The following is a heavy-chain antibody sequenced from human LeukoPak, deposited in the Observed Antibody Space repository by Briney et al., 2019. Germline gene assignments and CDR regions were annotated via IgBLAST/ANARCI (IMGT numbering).Heavy chain of an antibody. CDR2: INSDGSTT. Sequence: PGGSLRLSCAASGFTFSSYWMHCVRQAPGKRPVWVSRINSDGSTTNYADSVKGRFTISRDNAKNTLYLQMNSLRVEDTAVYYCAGVIYYTSDAFDIWGQGTMVTVSS. CDR3: AGVIYYTSDAFDI. CDR1: GFTFSSYW. J-gene: IGHJ3*02. V-gene: IGHV3-74*01. D-gene: IGHD3-22*01.